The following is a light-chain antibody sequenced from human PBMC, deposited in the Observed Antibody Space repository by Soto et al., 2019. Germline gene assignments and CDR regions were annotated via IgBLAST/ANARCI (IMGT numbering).Light chain of an antibody. J-gene: IGLJ2*01. CDR2: EVT. V-gene: IGLV2-23*02. CDR3: YSYTSSFPFV. Sequence: QSALTQPASVSGSPGQSITISCTGTSSDVGSYDFVSWYQQHTGKAPKLMIYEVTQRHSGVSNRFSGSKSGNTASLTSSGLQAEDEADYYCYSYTSSFPFVFGGGTKLTVL. CDR1: SSDVGSYDF.